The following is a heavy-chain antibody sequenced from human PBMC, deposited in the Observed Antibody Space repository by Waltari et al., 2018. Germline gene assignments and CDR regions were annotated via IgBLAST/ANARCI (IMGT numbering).Heavy chain of an antibody. D-gene: IGHD6-19*01. Sequence: QVQLVQSGAEVKKPGASVKVSCKASGYTFTSYDINWVRPATGQGLEWMGWVNTNSSKTSDAQKFQRRVTITRITAIMTDYKELSSLGSEDTAVEYYAGSDLIAGAGRGGAFDIWGQGTMVTVSS. CDR2: VNTNSSKT. CDR1: GYTFTSYD. CDR3: AGSDLIAGAGRGGAFDI. V-gene: IGHV1-8*02. J-gene: IGHJ3*02.